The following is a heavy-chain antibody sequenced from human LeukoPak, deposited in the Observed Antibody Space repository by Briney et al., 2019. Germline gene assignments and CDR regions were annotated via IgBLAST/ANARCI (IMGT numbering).Heavy chain of an antibody. Sequence: PGGSLRLSCAASGFTFNNYGMHWVRQAPGKGLQWVAFIRSDGSNKYYADPVKGRFTISRDNSKNTLYLQMNSLRTEDTAVYYCAKESGSSVTYYYYMNVWGKGTTVTVSS. J-gene: IGHJ6*03. D-gene: IGHD6-25*01. CDR3: AKESGSSVTYYYYMNV. V-gene: IGHV3-30*02. CDR1: GFTFNNYG. CDR2: IRSDGSNK.